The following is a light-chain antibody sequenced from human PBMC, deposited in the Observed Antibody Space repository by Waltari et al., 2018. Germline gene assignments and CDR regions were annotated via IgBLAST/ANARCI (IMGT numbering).Light chain of an antibody. CDR3: QHYYSTPLA. J-gene: IGKJ4*01. CDR1: QSVLSRSNNKNY. Sequence: DIVMTQSPDSLAVSLGERATINCRYSQSVLSRSNNKNYLAWYQRKQGQPPKLLIYWASTRESGVPDRFSGSGSGTDFTLTISSLQAEDVAVYYCQHYYSTPLAFGGGTKVEIK. V-gene: IGKV4-1*01. CDR2: WAS.